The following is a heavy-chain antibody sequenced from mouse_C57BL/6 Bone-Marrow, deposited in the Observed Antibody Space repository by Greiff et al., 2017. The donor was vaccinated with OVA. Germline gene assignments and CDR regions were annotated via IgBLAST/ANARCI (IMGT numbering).Heavy chain of an antibody. CDR2: IRNNANNHAT. D-gene: IGHD2-3*01. CDR3: RGGLLPFAY. V-gene: IGHV6-6*01. J-gene: IGHJ3*01. Sequence: EVMLVEPGGGLVQPGGSMKLSCAASGFTFSDAWMDWVRQSPEKGLEWVAEIRNNANNHATYYAESGKGRFTISRDDSKSRVYLQMNSLGAEDTGIYYWRGGLLPFAYWGQGTLVTVSA. CDR1: GFTFSDAW.